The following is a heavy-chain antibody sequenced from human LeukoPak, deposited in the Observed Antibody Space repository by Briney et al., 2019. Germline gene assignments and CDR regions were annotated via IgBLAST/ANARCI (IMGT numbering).Heavy chain of an antibody. CDR1: GGSISSYY. CDR3: AREVRRCSSGCAWFDP. CDR2: IYYSGST. J-gene: IGHJ5*02. V-gene: IGHV4-59*01. D-gene: IGHD6-19*01. Sequence: PSETLSLTCTVSGGSISSYYWSWIRQPPGKGLDWMGYIYYSGSTNYNPSVKSRVTISVDTSKNPFSLKLSSVTAADTAVYYCAREVRRCSSGCAWFDPWGQGTLVTDSP.